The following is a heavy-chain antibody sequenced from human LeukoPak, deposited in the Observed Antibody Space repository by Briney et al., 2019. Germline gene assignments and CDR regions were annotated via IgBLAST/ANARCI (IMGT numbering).Heavy chain of an antibody. CDR2: VNHRGDT. Sequence: KPSETLFLTCAVYGGSFTGYYWSWIRQSPGKGLQWIAEVNHRGDTNYNPSVKGRVTISVDTSKNQFSLKVTSLTAADTAVYYCARGPTISETGYFDYWGQGTLVTVSS. J-gene: IGHJ4*03. V-gene: IGHV4-34*01. CDR3: ARGPTISETGYFDY. D-gene: IGHD1-1*01. CDR1: GGSFTGYY.